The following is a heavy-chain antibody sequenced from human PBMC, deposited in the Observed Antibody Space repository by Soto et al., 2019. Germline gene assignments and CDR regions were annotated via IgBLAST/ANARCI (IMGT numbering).Heavy chain of an antibody. CDR1: GGTFSTYT. J-gene: IGHJ4*02. Sequence: QVQLVQSGAEVKKPGSSVKVSCKASGGTFSTYTLYWVRQAPGQGLEWMGGISPGIDIRDYAQKYQGRVTITADESTSTVYMQRSTLLSEDTAFYYCAGGMCFGGSCYLDVWGQGTLVTVSS. CDR3: AGGMCFGGSCYLDV. V-gene: IGHV1-69*12. CDR2: ISPGIDIR. D-gene: IGHD2-15*01.